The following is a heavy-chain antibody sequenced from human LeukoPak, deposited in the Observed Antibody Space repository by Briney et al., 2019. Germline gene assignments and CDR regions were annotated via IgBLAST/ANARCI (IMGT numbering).Heavy chain of an antibody. Sequence: GGSLRLSCAASGFTFSSYAMHWGRQAPGKGLEWVAVISYDGSNKYYADSVKGRFTISRDNSKNTLYPQMNSLRAEDTAVYYCATSGPWELLNPFDYWGQGTLVTVSS. CDR2: ISYDGSNK. J-gene: IGHJ4*02. V-gene: IGHV3-30*04. CDR1: GFTFSSYA. CDR3: ATSGPWELLNPFDY. D-gene: IGHD1-26*01.